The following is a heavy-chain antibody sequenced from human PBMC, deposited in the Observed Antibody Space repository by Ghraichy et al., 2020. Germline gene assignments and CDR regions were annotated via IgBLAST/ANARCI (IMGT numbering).Heavy chain of an antibody. J-gene: IGHJ6*02. CDR3: ARLCTATTGFVLGHDGMDV. CDR1: GAAMRSDAYY. Sequence: SETLSLTCSVSGAAMRSDAYYWTWVRQRPGQGLEWIGYSYFNGATNYNPSLESRASISVDTVKSQFSLRLTYVTAADTAVYYWARLCTATTGFVLGHDGMDVWGPGTTVTVS. V-gene: IGHV4-30-4*01. D-gene: IGHD2-21*01. CDR2: SYFNGAT.